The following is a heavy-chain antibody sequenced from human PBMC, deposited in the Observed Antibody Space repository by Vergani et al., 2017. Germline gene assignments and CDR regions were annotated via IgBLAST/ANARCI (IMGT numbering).Heavy chain of an antibody. V-gene: IGHV4-61*02. CDR1: GGSISAGYYF. D-gene: IGHD2-15*01. CDR2: ISASGNA. J-gene: IGHJ3*01. CDR3: ARRSGGYYSGGKVHPLRTAFDV. Sequence: QVQLQASGPGRVKPSQTLSLTCTMSGGSISAGYYFWSWIRQPAGKGLEWLGHISASGNASHRPSLKTRVSMSVDTSKNQFSLTVTSVTAADTAMYFCARRSGGYYSGGKVHPLRTAFDVWGHGTVVTVSS.